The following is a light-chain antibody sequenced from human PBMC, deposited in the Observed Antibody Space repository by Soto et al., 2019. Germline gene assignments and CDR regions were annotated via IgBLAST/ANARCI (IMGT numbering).Light chain of an antibody. CDR3: QQGNNWPLFT. V-gene: IGKV3-11*01. CDR1: QSVSKS. CDR2: TTS. Sequence: EIVMTQSPATLSVSPGETATLSCRASQSVSKSLAWYQQKPGQAPRLLIYTTSNRATGIPARFSGSGSRTDFTLTISSLEPEDFAVYYCQQGNNWPLFTCGTETKVDIK. J-gene: IGKJ3*01.